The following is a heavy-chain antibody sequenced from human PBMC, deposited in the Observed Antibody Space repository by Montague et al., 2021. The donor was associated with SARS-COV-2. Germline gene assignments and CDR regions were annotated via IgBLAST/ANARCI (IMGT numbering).Heavy chain of an antibody. CDR1: GGSISSYY. CDR3: ARGSYGPDALDI. J-gene: IGHJ3*02. V-gene: IGHV4-59*01. CDR2: IYYSGNT. D-gene: IGHD5-18*01. Sequence: SETLSLTCTVSGGSISSYYWSWIRQPPGKGLEWIGYIYYSGNTNYNPSLKSRVTISLDTSKNQFSLKLNSVTAADTAVYYCARGSYGPDALDIWGQGTMVTVSS.